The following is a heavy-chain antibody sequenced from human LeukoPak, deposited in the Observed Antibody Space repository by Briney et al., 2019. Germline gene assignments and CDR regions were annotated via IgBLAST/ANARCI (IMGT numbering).Heavy chain of an antibody. J-gene: IGHJ3*02. V-gene: IGHV3-53*01. D-gene: IGHD2-2*01. CDR1: GFTFSSYS. CDR3: ARGSCSNIRCHDAFDI. CDR2: IYSGGDT. Sequence: GGSLRLSCAASGFTFSSYSMHWVRQAPGKGLECVSVIYSGGDTYYTDSVKGRFSVSRDNSKNTLYLQMNSLRADDTAVYYCARGSCSNIRCHDAFDIWGQGTMVTVSS.